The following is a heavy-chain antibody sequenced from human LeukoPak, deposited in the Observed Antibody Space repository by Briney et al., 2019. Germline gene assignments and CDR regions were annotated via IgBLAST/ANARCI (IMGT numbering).Heavy chain of an antibody. Sequence: GGSLRLSCAASGFTFSSYGMHWVRQAPGKGLEWVAFIRYDGSNKYYADSVKGRFTISRDNAKNSLYLQMNSLRAEDTAVYYCARDQPSGYYYSYYYYYMDVWGKGTTVTVSS. CDR1: GFTFSSYG. J-gene: IGHJ6*03. V-gene: IGHV3-30*02. CDR2: IRYDGSNK. CDR3: ARDQPSGYYYSYYYYYMDV. D-gene: IGHD3-22*01.